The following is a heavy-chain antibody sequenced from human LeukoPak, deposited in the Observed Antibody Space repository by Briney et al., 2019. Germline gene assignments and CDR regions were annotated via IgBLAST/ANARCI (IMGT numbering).Heavy chain of an antibody. Sequence: TGGSLRLSCAASGFKLSGNSMNWVGQAPGKGLEWVSYINSSSGTIIYADSVKGRFTISRDNAKNSLYLQMNSLRAEDTAVYYCAKEGDNTGYRYFDDWGQGTLVTVSS. CDR3: AKEGDNTGYRYFDD. CDR1: GFKLSGNS. J-gene: IGHJ4*02. CDR2: INSSSGTI. V-gene: IGHV3-48*04. D-gene: IGHD3-22*01.